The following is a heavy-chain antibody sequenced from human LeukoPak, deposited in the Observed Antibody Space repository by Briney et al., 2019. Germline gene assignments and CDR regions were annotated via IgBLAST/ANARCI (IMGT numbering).Heavy chain of an antibody. Sequence: PWETLSLTCTVSGGSISSYYWSWIRQPPGKGLEWIGYIYDSGSTNYNPSLESRVTISVDTSKNQFSLKLRSVTAADTAVYYCARKYRSSWFYDFWGQGTLVTVST. CDR2: IYDSGST. CDR3: ARKYRSSWFYDF. CDR1: GGSISSYY. V-gene: IGHV4-59*01. J-gene: IGHJ4*02. D-gene: IGHD6-13*01.